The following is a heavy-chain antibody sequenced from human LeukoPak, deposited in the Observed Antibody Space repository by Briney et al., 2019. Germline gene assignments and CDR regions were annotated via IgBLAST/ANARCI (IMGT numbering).Heavy chain of an antibody. D-gene: IGHD4/OR15-4a*01. CDR3: AKNSEQGAPAPLDY. Sequence: GGSLRLSCAASGFTFSSYWMSWVRQAPGKGLEWVANIKQDGSEKYYVDSVKGRFTISRDNAKNSLYLQMNSLRAEDTAVYYCAKNSEQGAPAPLDYWGQGTLVTVSS. J-gene: IGHJ4*02. V-gene: IGHV3-7*03. CDR2: IKQDGSEK. CDR1: GFTFSSYW.